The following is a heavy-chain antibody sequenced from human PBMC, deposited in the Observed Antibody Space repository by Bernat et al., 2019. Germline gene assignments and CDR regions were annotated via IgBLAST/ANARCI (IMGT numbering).Heavy chain of an antibody. CDR3: AHRQVGSTWHGPNFEY. J-gene: IGHJ4*02. Sequence: QITLKESGPTLVKPTQTLTLTCPFSGFSLSTSGVGVGWIRQPPGKALEWLAVIYWDDDKRYSPSLRSRLTITKDTSKNQVVLTMTNMDPVDTATYYCAHRQVGSTWHGPNFEYCGQGTLVTVSS. CDR2: IYWDDDK. D-gene: IGHD6-13*01. V-gene: IGHV2-5*02. CDR1: GFSLSTSGVG.